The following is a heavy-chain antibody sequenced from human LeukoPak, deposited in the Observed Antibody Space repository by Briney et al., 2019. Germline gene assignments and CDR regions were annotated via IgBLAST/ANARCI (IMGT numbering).Heavy chain of an antibody. V-gene: IGHV1-69*04. D-gene: IGHD6-13*01. Sequence: ASVKVSCKASRVTFSSYAISWVRQAPGQGLEWMGRIIPIFGIANYAQKFQGRVTITADKSTSTAYMELSSLRSEDTAVYYCARDHPGIAAAGTWFDPWGQGTLVTVSS. CDR3: ARDHPGIAAAGTWFDP. CDR2: IIPIFGIA. J-gene: IGHJ5*02. CDR1: RVTFSSYA.